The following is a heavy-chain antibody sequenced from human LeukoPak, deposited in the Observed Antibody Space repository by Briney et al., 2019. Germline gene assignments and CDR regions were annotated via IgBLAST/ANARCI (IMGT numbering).Heavy chain of an antibody. D-gene: IGHD5-18*01. Sequence: GGSLRLSRSASGFTFSSYNMNWVRQAPGKGLEWVSGISSWSSYIYYADSVKGRFTISRDNVKNSLYLQMNSLRAEDTAVYYCARDLKETAMGESAHDYWGQGTLVTVSS. CDR2: ISSWSSYI. V-gene: IGHV3-21*06. CDR1: GFTFSSYN. CDR3: ARDLKETAMGESAHDY. J-gene: IGHJ4*02.